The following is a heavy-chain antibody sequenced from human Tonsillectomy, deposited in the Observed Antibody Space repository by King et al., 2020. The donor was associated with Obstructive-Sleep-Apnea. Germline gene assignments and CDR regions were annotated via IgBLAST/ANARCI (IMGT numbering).Heavy chain of an antibody. CDR3: ARGGLQWDY. Sequence: QMQLQESGPGLVKPSETLSLTCTVSGGSISSYYWSWIRQPPGKGLEWIGYIYYSGSTNYNPSLKSRVTISVDTSKNQFSLKLSSVTAADTAVYYCARGGLQWDYWGQGTLVTVSS. V-gene: IGHV4-59*01. J-gene: IGHJ4*02. CDR1: GGSISSYY. D-gene: IGHD5-24*01. CDR2: IYYSGST.